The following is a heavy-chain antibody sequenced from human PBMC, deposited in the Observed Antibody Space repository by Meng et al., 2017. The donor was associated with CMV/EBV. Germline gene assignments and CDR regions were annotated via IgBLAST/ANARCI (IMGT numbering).Heavy chain of an antibody. V-gene: IGHV4-39*07. CDR1: GGSISSTTNY. D-gene: IGHD2-15*01. Sequence: SETLSLTCNVSGGSISSTTNYWGWVRQPPGKGLEWIGSIYYSGTTYYSSSLKSRVTLSLDTSKNQFSLRLSSVTAADTAVYYCARDSACSGGSCYLTGYYFDYWGQGTLVTVSS. CDR3: ARDSACSGGSCYLTGYYFDY. J-gene: IGHJ4*02. CDR2: IYYSGTT.